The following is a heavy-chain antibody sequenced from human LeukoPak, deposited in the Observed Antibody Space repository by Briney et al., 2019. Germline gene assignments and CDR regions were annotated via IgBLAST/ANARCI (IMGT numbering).Heavy chain of an antibody. CDR3: AALRGYSYGGYFDY. CDR1: GFTFSSYA. Sequence: GGSLRLSCAAFGFTFSSYAMGWVRQAPGKGLEWVSAISGSGGSTYYADSVKGRFTISRDNSKNTLYLQMNSLRAEDTAVYYCAALRGYSYGGYFDYWGQGTLVTVSS. CDR2: ISGSGGST. J-gene: IGHJ4*02. D-gene: IGHD5-18*01. V-gene: IGHV3-23*01.